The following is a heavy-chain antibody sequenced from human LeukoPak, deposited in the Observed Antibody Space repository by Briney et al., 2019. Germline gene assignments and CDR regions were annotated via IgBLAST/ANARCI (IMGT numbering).Heavy chain of an antibody. J-gene: IGHJ4*02. CDR3: ARVFWGCTSGVCYKPSPFDY. Sequence: SVKVSCKASGGTFSSYAISWVRQAPGQGLEWMGGIIPIFGTANYAQKFQGRVTITTDESTSTAYMELSSLRSEDTAVYYCARVFWGCTSGVCYKPSPFDYWGQGTLVTVSS. CDR2: IIPIFGTA. CDR1: GGTFSSYA. D-gene: IGHD2-8*01. V-gene: IGHV1-69*05.